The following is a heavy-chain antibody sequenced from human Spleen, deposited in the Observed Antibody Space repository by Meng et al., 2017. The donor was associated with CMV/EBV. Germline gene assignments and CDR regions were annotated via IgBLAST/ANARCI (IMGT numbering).Heavy chain of an antibody. Sequence: GGSLRLSCAVSGFTFSNYAMHWVRQAPGKGLEWVAVISLDADSKYYADSVKGRFTISRDNSKNTLYLQMNSLRTEDTAVYYCARDRYFDWLFFNCGQGTLVTVSS. J-gene: IGHJ4*02. V-gene: IGHV3-30-3*01. CDR1: GFTFSNYA. CDR2: ISLDADSK. D-gene: IGHD3-9*01. CDR3: ARDRYFDWLFFN.